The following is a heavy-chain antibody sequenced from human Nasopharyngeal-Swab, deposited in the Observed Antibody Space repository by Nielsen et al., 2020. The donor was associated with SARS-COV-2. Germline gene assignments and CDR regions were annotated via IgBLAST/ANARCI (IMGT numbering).Heavy chain of an antibody. CDR1: GGSISSSSYY. V-gene: IGHV4-39*01. CDR2: IYYSGST. J-gene: IGHJ4*02. CDR3: ARLLWFGEGYYFDY. Sequence: SETLSLTCTVSGGSISSSSYYWGWIRQPPGKGLEWIGSIYYSGSTYYNPSLKSRVTISVDTSKNQFSLKLSSVTAADTAVYYCARLLWFGEGYYFDYWGQGTLVTVSS. D-gene: IGHD3-10*01.